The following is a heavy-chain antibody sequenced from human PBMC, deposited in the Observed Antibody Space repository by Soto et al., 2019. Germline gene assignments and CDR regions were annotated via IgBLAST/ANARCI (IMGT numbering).Heavy chain of an antibody. CDR3: ARPADGSGWYNWFDP. V-gene: IGHV4-39*01. D-gene: IGHD6-19*01. CDR1: GGSISSSSYY. CDR2: IYYSGST. J-gene: IGHJ5*02. Sequence: SETLSLTCTVSGGSISSSSYYWGWIRQPPGKGLEWIGSIYYSGSTYYNPSLKSRVTISVDTSKNQFSLKLSSVTAADTAVYYCARPADGSGWYNWFDPWGQGTLVTVSS.